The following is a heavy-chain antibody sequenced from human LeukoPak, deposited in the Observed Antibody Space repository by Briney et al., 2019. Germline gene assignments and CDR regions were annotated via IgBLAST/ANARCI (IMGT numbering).Heavy chain of an antibody. CDR1: GYTLTELS. J-gene: IGHJ4*02. V-gene: IGHV1-2*02. CDR2: INPNSGGT. D-gene: IGHD4-17*01. Sequence: GASVKVSCKVSGYTLTELSMHWVRQAPGQGLEWMGWINPNSGGTNYAQKFQGRVTMTRDTSTSTAYMELSRLRSDDTAVYYCARDDSTTVTNYWGQGTLVTVSS. CDR3: ARDDSTTVTNY.